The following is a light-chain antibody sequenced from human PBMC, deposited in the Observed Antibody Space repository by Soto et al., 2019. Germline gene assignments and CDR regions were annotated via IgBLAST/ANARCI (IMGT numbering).Light chain of an antibody. CDR1: RSNIGAGYD. V-gene: IGLV1-40*01. CDR3: QSYDSSLSGYVV. CDR2: GNS. J-gene: IGLJ2*01. Sequence: QSVLTQPPSVSGAPGQRVTISCTGSRSNIGAGYDVHWYQQLPGTAPKLLIYGNSNRPSGVPDRFSGSKSGTSASLAITGLQVEEEADYSCQSYDSSLSGYVVFGGGTKLTVL.